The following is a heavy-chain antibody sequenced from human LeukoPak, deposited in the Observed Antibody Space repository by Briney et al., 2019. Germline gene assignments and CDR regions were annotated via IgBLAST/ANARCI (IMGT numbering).Heavy chain of an antibody. Sequence: SETLSLTCTVSGGSISSYYWSWIRQPPGKGLEWIGYIYYSGSTNYSPSLKSRVTISVDTSKNQFSLRLSSVTAADTAVYYCARAMDDFWSGYHFDYWGQGTLVTVSS. CDR1: GGSISSYY. V-gene: IGHV4-59*01. J-gene: IGHJ4*02. CDR2: IYYSGST. D-gene: IGHD3-3*01. CDR3: ARAMDDFWSGYHFDY.